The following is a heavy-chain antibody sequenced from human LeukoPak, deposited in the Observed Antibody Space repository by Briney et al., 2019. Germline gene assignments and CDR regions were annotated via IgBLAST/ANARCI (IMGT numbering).Heavy chain of an antibody. J-gene: IGHJ4*02. CDR3: ARDSSPDHYFDY. CDR1: GFTFSSYS. V-gene: IGHV3-21*01. D-gene: IGHD6-6*01. Sequence: GGSLRLSCAASGFTFSSYSMNWVRQAPGKGLEWVSSISGSSSYIYYADSVKGRFTISRDNAKNSLYLQMNSLRAEDTAVYYCARDSSPDHYFDYWGQGTLVTVSS. CDR2: ISGSSSYI.